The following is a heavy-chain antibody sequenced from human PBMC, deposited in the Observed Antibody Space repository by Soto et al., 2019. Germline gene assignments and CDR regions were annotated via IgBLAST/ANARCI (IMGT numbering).Heavy chain of an antibody. V-gene: IGHV4-4*02. CDR2: IYHSGST. D-gene: IGHD6-13*01. CDR1: GGSISSSSW. J-gene: IGHJ6*02. CDR3: ARDAAVAAAGYYYYGMDV. Sequence: SETLSLTCAVSGGSISSSSWWSWVRQPPGKGLEWIGEIYHSGSTNYNPSLKSRVTISVDKSKNQFSLKLSSVTAADTAVYYCARDAAVAAAGYYYYGMDVWGPGPRVTVSS.